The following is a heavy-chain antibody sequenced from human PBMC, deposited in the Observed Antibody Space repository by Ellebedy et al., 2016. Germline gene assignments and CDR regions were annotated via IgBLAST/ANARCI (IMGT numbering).Heavy chain of an antibody. CDR1: GFTFSSYG. CDR2: IWYDGSNK. J-gene: IGHJ6*03. D-gene: IGHD2-2*01. Sequence: GGSLRLSXAASGFTFSSYGMHWVRQAPGKGLEWVAVIWYDGSNKYYADSVKGRFTISRDNSKNTLYLQMNSLRAEDTAVYYCARDPIVVVPAAMVSYMDVWGKGTTVTVSS. V-gene: IGHV3-33*01. CDR3: ARDPIVVVPAAMVSYMDV.